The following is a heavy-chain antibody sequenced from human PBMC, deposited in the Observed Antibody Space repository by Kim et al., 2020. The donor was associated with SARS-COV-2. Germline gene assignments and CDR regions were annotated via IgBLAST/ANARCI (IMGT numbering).Heavy chain of an antibody. Sequence: NTYRKSRVTISVDTSKNQFSLRRSSVTAADTAVYYCAVLRYFDWLPFGDYWGQGTLVTVSS. J-gene: IGHJ4*02. CDR3: AVLRYFDWLPFGDY. D-gene: IGHD3-9*01. V-gene: IGHV4-30-2*04.